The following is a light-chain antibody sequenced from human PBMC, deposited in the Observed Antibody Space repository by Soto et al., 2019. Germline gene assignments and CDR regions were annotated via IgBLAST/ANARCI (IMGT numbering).Light chain of an antibody. CDR2: DVS. CDR3: SSFTSSSTDV. CDR1: SSDVGGYNH. J-gene: IGLJ1*01. V-gene: IGLV2-18*02. Sequence: QSALTQPASVSGSPGQSVAISCTGTSSDVGGYNHVSWYQQPPGTAPKLMIYDVSNRPSGVPDRFSGSKSGNTASLTISGLQAEDEADYYCSSFTSSSTDVFGTGTKLTVL.